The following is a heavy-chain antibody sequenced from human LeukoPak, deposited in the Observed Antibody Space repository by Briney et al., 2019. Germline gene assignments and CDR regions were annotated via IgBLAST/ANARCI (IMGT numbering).Heavy chain of an antibody. D-gene: IGHD1-26*01. J-gene: IGHJ3*02. CDR1: GYTFTSYY. Sequence: ASVKVSCKASGYTFTSYYIDWVRQAPGQGLEWMGVINPSGGSTRYAQKFQGRVTMTGDTSISTAYMELNRLTSDDRAMYYCARVGGVYAFDIWGQGTMVTVSS. V-gene: IGHV1-46*01. CDR3: ARVGGVYAFDI. CDR2: INPSGGST.